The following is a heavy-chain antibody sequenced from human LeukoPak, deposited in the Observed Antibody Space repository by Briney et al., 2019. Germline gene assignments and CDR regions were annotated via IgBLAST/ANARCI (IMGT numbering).Heavy chain of an antibody. V-gene: IGHV3-74*01. J-gene: IGHJ4*02. CDR2: INPDGSST. D-gene: IGHD2-8*01. Sequence: PGGSLRLSCAASGFTFSIYWMHWVRQAPGKGLVWVSRINPDGSSTTYADSVKGRFTISRDNDKNSLYLQMNSLRAEDTAVYYCARDQPSVVLMVYASDYWGQGTLVTVSS. CDR1: GFTFSIYW. CDR3: ARDQPSVVLMVYASDY.